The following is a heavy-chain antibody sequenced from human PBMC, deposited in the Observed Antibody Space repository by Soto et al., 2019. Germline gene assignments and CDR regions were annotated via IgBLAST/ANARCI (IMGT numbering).Heavy chain of an antibody. J-gene: IGHJ4*02. Sequence: EVQLLESGGGLVQPGGSLRISCAASGFTFSSYAMSWVRQAPGKGLECISKISGSGGSAYYADSVKGRFTITRDNSKNTLHLQMNSLRAEDTAVYYWAKASDYDDILTGLHWGQGTLVTVSA. CDR1: GFTFSSYA. V-gene: IGHV3-23*01. D-gene: IGHD3-9*01. CDR2: ISGSGGSA. CDR3: AKASDYDDILTGLH.